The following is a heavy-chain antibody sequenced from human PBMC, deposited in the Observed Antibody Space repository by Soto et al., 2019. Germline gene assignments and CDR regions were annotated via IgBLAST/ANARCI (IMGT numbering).Heavy chain of an antibody. CDR2: IYYSGGT. CDR3: ASIYDSSGYYYGNNWFDP. Sequence: SETLSLTCTVSCASIASGDYYWSWIRQHPGKGLEWIGYIYYSGGTYYNPSLKSRVTISVDTSKNQFSLELSSVTAADTAVYYCASIYDSSGYYYGNNWFDPWGQGTLVTVS. CDR1: CASIASGDYY. D-gene: IGHD3-22*01. V-gene: IGHV4-31*02. J-gene: IGHJ5*02.